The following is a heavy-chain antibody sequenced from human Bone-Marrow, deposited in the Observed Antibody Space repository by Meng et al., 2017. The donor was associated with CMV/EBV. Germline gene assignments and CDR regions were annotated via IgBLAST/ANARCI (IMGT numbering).Heavy chain of an antibody. V-gene: IGHV3-23*01. J-gene: IGHJ4*02. Sequence: GGSLRLSCAASGFTFSSYAMSWVRQAPGKGLEWVSAISGSGGSTYYADSVKGRFTISRDNSKNTLYLQMNSLRAEDTAVYYCAKRPRGSSSWTPFDYWGQGTLVTVPS. D-gene: IGHD6-13*01. CDR1: GFTFSSYA. CDR2: ISGSGGST. CDR3: AKRPRGSSSWTPFDY.